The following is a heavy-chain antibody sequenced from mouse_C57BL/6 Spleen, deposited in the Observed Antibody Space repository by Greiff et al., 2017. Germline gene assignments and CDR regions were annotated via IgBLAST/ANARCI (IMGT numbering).Heavy chain of an antibody. J-gene: IGHJ3*01. Sequence: VKLQESGAELVKPGASVKISCKASGYAFSSYWMNWVKQRPGKGLEWIGQIYPGDGDTNYNGKFKGKATLTADKSSSTAYMQLSSLTSEDSAVYFCARESSYDYDEGFAYWGQGTLVTVSA. V-gene: IGHV1-80*01. CDR1: GYAFSSYW. CDR3: ARESSYDYDEGFAY. CDR2: IYPGDGDT. D-gene: IGHD2-4*01.